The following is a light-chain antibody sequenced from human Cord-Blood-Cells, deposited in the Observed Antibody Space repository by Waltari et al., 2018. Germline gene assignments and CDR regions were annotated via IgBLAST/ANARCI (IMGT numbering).Light chain of an antibody. J-gene: IGKJ1*01. CDR3: MQRIEFPWT. Sequence: DIVMTQTPLSLHVTPGEPASISCRSSQSLLDSDDGNTYLDWYLQKPGQSPQHLIFTISYRASGVPDSFSGSGSGSDFTLKISRVEAEDVGVYYCMQRIEFPWTFGQGTKVEIK. CDR2: TIS. V-gene: IGKV2-40*01. CDR1: QSLLDSDDGNTY.